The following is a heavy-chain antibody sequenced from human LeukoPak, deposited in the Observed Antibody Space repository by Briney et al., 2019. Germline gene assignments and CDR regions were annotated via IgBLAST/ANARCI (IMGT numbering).Heavy chain of an antibody. CDR1: GCSISSYY. CDR2: IYYSGST. J-gene: IGHJ4*02. CDR3: ASDRRSWSTETAILDY. V-gene: IGHV4-59*01. D-gene: IGHD1-1*01. Sequence: SETLSLTCTVSGCSISSYYLSWIRQPPGKGLEWIGYIYYSGSTNYNPSLKNRVTITVDTSKNKFSLQLSSVIAADTTAYYYASDRRSWSTETAILDYWGQGTLVTVSS.